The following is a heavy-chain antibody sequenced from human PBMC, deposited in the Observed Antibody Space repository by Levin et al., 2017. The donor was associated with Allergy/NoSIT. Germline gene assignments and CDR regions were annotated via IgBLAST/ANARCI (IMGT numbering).Heavy chain of an antibody. CDR2: IFRDGST. J-gene: IGHJ5*02. Sequence: PSETLSLTCTVSGDSINSDTYSWSWIRQPPGTALEWIGYIFRDGSTSYNPSLKSRVTISLATSRNLFFLRLSSVTAADTAFYFCARGRGGVIISWFDPWGQGKLVTVSS. CDR3: ARGRGGVIISWFDP. D-gene: IGHD3-10*01. CDR1: GDSINSDTYS. V-gene: IGHV4-30-2*01.